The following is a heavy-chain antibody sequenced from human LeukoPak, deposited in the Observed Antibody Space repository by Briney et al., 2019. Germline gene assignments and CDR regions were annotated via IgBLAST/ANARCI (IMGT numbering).Heavy chain of an antibody. CDR2: IYTSGST. V-gene: IGHV4-4*07. D-gene: IGHD5-18*01. Sequence: PSETLSLTCTASGGSISSYYWSWIRQPAGKGLEWIGRIYTSGSTNYNPSLKSRVTMSVDTSKNQFSLKLSSVTAADTAVYYCASSRYSYGEFDYWGQGTLVTVSS. CDR1: GGSISSYY. J-gene: IGHJ4*02. CDR3: ASSRYSYGEFDY.